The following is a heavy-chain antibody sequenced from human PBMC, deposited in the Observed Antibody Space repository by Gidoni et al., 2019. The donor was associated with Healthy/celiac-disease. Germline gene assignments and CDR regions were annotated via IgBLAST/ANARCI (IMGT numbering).Heavy chain of an antibody. CDR2: INPNSGGT. CDR3: ARVVAVAGTVYYYGMDV. V-gene: IGHV1-2*02. D-gene: IGHD6-19*01. Sequence: QVQLVQSGAEVKKPGASVKVSCKASGYTFTGYYMHWVRQAPGQGLEWMGWINPNSGGTNDAQKFQGRVTMTRDTSISTAYMELSRLRSDDTAVYYCARVVAVAGTVYYYGMDVWGQGTTVTVSS. CDR1: GYTFTGYY. J-gene: IGHJ6*02.